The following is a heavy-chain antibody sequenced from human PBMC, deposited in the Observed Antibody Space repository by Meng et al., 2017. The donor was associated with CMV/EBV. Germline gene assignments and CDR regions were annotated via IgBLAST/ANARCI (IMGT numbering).Heavy chain of an antibody. CDR3: ASSVYYDFWSGSQTFDY. J-gene: IGHJ4*02. D-gene: IGHD3-3*01. CDR1: GCSISSYY. Sequence: QVQLQGSGPVLVKPSETLSLTCTVSGCSISSYYWSWIRQPPGKGLEWIGYIYYSGSTDYNPSLKSRVTISVDTSKNQFSLKLSSVTAADTAVYYCASSVYYDFWSGSQTFDYWGQGTLVTVSS. CDR2: IYYSGST. V-gene: IGHV4-59*01.